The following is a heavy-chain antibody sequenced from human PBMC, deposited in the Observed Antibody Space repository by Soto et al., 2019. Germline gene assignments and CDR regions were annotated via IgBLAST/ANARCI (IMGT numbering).Heavy chain of an antibody. CDR1: GFPFSSYG. CDR2: ISYDGSNK. Sequence: QVQLVESGGGVVQSGTSLRLSCAASGFPFSSYGMHWGRQAPGKGLEWVAQISYDGSNKFYADSVKGRFTISRDNSKNTLYLQMSSLRAEDTAVYYCAGGQYYFDYCGQGTVVSVSS. CDR3: AGGQYYFDY. D-gene: IGHD2-15*01. V-gene: IGHV3-30*03. J-gene: IGHJ4*02.